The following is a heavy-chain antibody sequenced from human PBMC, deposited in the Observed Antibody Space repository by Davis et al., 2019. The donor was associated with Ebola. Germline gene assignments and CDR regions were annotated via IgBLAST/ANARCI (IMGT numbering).Heavy chain of an antibody. CDR3: ARYRPSFSSSWPNNWFDP. CDR1: GGSISSSSYY. D-gene: IGHD6-13*01. V-gene: IGHV4-39*07. CDR2: INHSGST. J-gene: IGHJ5*02. Sequence: SETLSLTCTVSGGSISSSSYYWSWIRQPPGKGLEWIGEINHSGSTNYNPSLKSRVTISVDTSKNQFSLKLSSVTAADTAVYYCARYRPSFSSSWPNNWFDPWGQGTLVTVSS.